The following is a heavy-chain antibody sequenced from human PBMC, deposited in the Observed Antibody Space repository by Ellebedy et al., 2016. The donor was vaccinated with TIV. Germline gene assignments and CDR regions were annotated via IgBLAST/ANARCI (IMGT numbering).Heavy chain of an antibody. CDR1: GFIFNNYA. J-gene: IGHJ3*02. CDR2: ISGSSGRT. Sequence: PGGSLRLSCAASGFIFNNYAMTWVRQGPGAGLEWVSSISGSSGRTYYVDSVKGRFTISRDNSKNTLYLQMNSLRAEDTAVYYCARDPVGVGPAFDIWGQGTMVTVSS. CDR3: ARDPVGVGPAFDI. V-gene: IGHV3-23*01. D-gene: IGHD4-23*01.